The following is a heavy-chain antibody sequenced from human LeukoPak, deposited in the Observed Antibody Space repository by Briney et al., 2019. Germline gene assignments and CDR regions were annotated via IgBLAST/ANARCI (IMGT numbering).Heavy chain of an antibody. Sequence: PGGSLRLSCAASGFTFISCSMTWVRQAPGKGLEWVSYISSSSTIYYADSVKGRFNISRDDAKNSLCLQMNSLRDEDTAVYYCARVGTTGIDFDYWGQGTLVTVSS. CDR1: GFTFISCS. J-gene: IGHJ4*02. CDR3: ARVGTTGIDFDY. D-gene: IGHD1-1*01. CDR2: ISSSSTI. V-gene: IGHV3-48*02.